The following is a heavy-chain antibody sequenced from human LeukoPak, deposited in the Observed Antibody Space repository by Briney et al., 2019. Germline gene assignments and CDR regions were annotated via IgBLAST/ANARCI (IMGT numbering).Heavy chain of an antibody. CDR2: IKSKTDGGTT. D-gene: IGHD1-26*01. CDR3: AKDYRGYHDYYYMDV. V-gene: IGHV3-15*01. Sequence: GGSLRLSCAASGITFTNAWMSWVRQAPGKGLEWVGRIKSKTDGGTTDYAAPVKGRFTISRDDSKNTLYLQMNSLRAEDTAVYYCAKDYRGYHDYYYMDVWGKGTTVTISS. CDR1: GITFTNAW. J-gene: IGHJ6*03.